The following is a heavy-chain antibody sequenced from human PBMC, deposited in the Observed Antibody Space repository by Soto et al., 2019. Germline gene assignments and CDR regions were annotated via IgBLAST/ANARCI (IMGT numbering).Heavy chain of an antibody. V-gene: IGHV1-18*01. CDR3: ARGTGTENDYYYGMDV. CDR1: GYTFTSYG. Sequence: ASVKVSCKASGYTFTSYGISWLRQAPGQGLEWMGWISAYNGNTNYAQKLQGRVTMTTDTSTSTAYMELRSLRSDDTAVYYCARGTGTENDYYYGMDVWGQGTTVTVSS. J-gene: IGHJ6*02. CDR2: ISAYNGNT.